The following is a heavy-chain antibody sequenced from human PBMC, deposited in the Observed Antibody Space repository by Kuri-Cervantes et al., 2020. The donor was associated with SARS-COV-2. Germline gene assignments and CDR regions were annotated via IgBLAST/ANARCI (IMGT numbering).Heavy chain of an antibody. D-gene: IGHD3-10*01. CDR2: IDWDDDK. J-gene: IGHJ4*02. CDR3: ARLRLASYGVGSYYEFDY. Sequence: SGPTLVKPTQTLTLICTFSGFSLSTSGMCVSWIRQPPGKGLEWLSRIDWDDDKYYSTSLKTRHTISKDTYKNQVVRTMTNMDPVSTAKYYCARLRLASYGVGSYYEFDYWGQGTLVTVSS. CDR1: GFSLSTSGMC. V-gene: IGHV2-70*11.